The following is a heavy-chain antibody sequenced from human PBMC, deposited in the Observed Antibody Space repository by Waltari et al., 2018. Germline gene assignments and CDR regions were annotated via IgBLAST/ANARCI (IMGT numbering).Heavy chain of an antibody. CDR3: AKDHGSSWYYFDY. CDR2: RWYDGSNK. J-gene: IGHJ4*02. D-gene: IGHD6-13*01. CDR1: GFTFSSYG. Sequence: QVQLVESGGGVVQPGRSLRLSCAASGFTFSSYGMHWVRQAPGKGLEWVAVRWYDGSNKDYADSVKGRFTISRDNSKNTLYLQMNSLRAEDTAVYYCAKDHGSSWYYFDYWGQGTLVTVSS. V-gene: IGHV3-33*06.